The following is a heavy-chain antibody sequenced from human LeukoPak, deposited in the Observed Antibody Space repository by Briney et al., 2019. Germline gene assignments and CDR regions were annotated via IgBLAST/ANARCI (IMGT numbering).Heavy chain of an antibody. J-gene: IGHJ4*02. CDR1: GYTFTDYY. CDR2: INPNSGGT. V-gene: IGHV1-2*06. Sequence: ASVRVSCKASGYTFTDYYMHWVRQAPGQGLEWMRRINPNSGGTNYAQKFQGRVTMTRDTSISTAYMELSRLRSDDTAVYYCARDRRYCSGGSCYSFDYWGQGTLVTVSS. D-gene: IGHD2-15*01. CDR3: ARDRRYCSGGSCYSFDY.